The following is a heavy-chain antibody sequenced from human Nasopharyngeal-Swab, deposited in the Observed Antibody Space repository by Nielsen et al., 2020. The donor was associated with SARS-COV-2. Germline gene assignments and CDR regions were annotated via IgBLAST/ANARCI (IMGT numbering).Heavy chain of an antibody. J-gene: IGHJ4*02. CDR2: IIPIFGTS. Sequence: SVKVSCKASGGTFSTYAISWVRQAPGQGLEWMGGIIPIFGTSKYAQKFQGRVTITADEPTKTSHMELSSLRSKDTAVYFCVRIHGDCSGGSCYSVVDYWGQGSLVTVSS. CDR3: VRIHGDCSGGSCYSVVDY. V-gene: IGHV1-69*13. D-gene: IGHD2-15*01. CDR1: GGTFSTYA.